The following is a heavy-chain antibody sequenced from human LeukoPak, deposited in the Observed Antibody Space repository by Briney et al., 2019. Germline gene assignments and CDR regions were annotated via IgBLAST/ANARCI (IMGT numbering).Heavy chain of an antibody. D-gene: IGHD4-23*01. J-gene: IGHJ4*02. Sequence: GGSLRLSCAASGFTLSSYAMNWVRQAPGKGLEWVSGIGNGGGTSYADSVKGRFAISRDNSKNMLYLQMSSLRADDTAAYYCAKGVGGYIDCWGQGTLVTVSS. CDR3: AKGVGGYIDC. CDR2: IGNGGGT. V-gene: IGHV3-23*01. CDR1: GFTLSSYA.